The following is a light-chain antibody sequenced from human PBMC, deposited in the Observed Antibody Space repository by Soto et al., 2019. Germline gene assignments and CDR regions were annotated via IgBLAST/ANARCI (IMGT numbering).Light chain of an antibody. V-gene: IGKV1-12*01. J-gene: IGKJ4*01. CDR1: QDSGNL. Sequence: DIQMTQSPSSVSASVGDRVTLTCRASQDSGNLLAWYQQKPGKAPKLLIYFGSNLQTGVPSRFSGSGSGTDFTLTTSSLQPEDLATYYCQQADSFPLTFGRGTRVEIK. CDR3: QQADSFPLT. CDR2: FGS.